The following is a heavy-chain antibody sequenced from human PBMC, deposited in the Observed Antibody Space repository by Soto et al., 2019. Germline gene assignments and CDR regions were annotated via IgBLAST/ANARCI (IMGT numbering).Heavy chain of an antibody. D-gene: IGHD5-18*01. V-gene: IGHV3-23*01. CDR2: ISGRGGST. CDR1: GFTFSSYA. CDR3: AKWEGGYSYGYYFDY. Sequence: GGSLRLSCAASGFTFSSYAMSWVRQAPGKGLGWVSAISGRGGSTYYEDSVKGRFNISRDNSKNTLYLQMHSLRAEDTAVYYCAKWEGGYSYGYYFDYWGQGTMVTVSS. J-gene: IGHJ4*02.